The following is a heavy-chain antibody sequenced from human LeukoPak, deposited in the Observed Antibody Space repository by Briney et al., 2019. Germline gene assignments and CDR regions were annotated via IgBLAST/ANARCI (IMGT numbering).Heavy chain of an antibody. J-gene: IGHJ4*02. Sequence: GGSLRLSCAASGFTFSDYYMSWIRQAPGKGLEWVSYISSSSSYTNYADSVKGRFTISRDNAKNSLYLQMNSLRAEDTAVHYCAREETYGGKGLDYWGQGTLVTVSS. D-gene: IGHD4-23*01. CDR2: ISSSSSYT. CDR1: GFTFSDYY. V-gene: IGHV3-11*06. CDR3: AREETYGGKGLDY.